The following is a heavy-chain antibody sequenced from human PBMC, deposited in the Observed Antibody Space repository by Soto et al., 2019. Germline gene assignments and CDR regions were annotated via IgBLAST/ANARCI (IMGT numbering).Heavy chain of an antibody. J-gene: IGHJ4*02. D-gene: IGHD3-10*01. CDR3: ARHLGNEAYGSGSFRFDY. Sequence: PSETLSLTCTVSGGSISSSSYHRGLIRQPPGKGLEWIGSIYYSGSTYYNPSLKSRVTISVDTSKNQFSLKLSSVTAADTAVYYCARHLGNEAYGSGSFRFDYWGQGTLVTVSS. V-gene: IGHV4-39*01. CDR1: GGSISSSSYH. CDR2: IYYSGST.